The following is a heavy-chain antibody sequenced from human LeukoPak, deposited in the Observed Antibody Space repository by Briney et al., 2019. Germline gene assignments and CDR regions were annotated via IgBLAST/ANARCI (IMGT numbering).Heavy chain of an antibody. J-gene: IGHJ4*02. V-gene: IGHV1-46*01. Sequence: ASVKVSCKASGYTFSSYFIHWVRHAPGQGLEWMGIINPSGDRTTYAHKFHGRITMARDTPTSTVYMELSSLRYDDTAVYYCARHHRPDTALDQADYWGQGTLVTVSS. CDR3: ARHHRPDTALDQADY. D-gene: IGHD5-18*01. CDR2: INPSGDRT. CDR1: GYTFSSYF.